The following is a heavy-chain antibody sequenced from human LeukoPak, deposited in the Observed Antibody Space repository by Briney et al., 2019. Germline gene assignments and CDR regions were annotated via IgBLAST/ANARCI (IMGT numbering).Heavy chain of an antibody. V-gene: IGHV3-21*01. D-gene: IGHD6-13*01. Sequence: GGSLRLSCAASGFTFSSNSMNWVRQAPGKGLEWVSSISSSSSHIYYADSVKGRFTISRDNAKNSLYLQMNSLRAEDTAVYYCARDSPTAAAGCFDYWGQGTLVTVSS. CDR3: ARDSPTAAAGCFDY. J-gene: IGHJ4*02. CDR1: GFTFSSNS. CDR2: ISSSSSHI.